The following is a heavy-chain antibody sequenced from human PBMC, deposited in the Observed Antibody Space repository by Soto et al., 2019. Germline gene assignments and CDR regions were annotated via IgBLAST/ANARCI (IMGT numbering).Heavy chain of an antibody. Sequence: EVQLVESGGGLVQPGGSLRLSCAASGFTFSSYSMNWVRQAPGKGLEWVSYFSSSSSTIYYADSVKGRFTISRDNAKNALYLQMNSLRDEDTAVYYCARDPYSGYDGGARYFDYWGPGTLVTVSS. CDR2: FSSSSSTI. J-gene: IGHJ4*02. CDR1: GFTFSSYS. V-gene: IGHV3-48*02. D-gene: IGHD5-12*01. CDR3: ARDPYSGYDGGARYFDY.